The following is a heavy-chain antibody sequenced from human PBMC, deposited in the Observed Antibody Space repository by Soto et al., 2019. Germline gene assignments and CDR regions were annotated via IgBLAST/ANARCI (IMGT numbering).Heavy chain of an antibody. J-gene: IGHJ4*02. CDR1: GFTFDDYA. D-gene: IGHD5-18*01. V-gene: IGHV3-9*01. CDR3: AKAVRDGYNYYFDY. CDR2: ISWNSGSI. Sequence: EVQLVESGGGLVQPGRSLRLSCAASGFTFDDYAMYWVRQAPGKGLEWVSGISWNSGSIDYADSVKGRFTISRDNAKNSLYLQMNSLRAEDTALYYCAKAVRDGYNYYFDYWGQGTLVTVSS.